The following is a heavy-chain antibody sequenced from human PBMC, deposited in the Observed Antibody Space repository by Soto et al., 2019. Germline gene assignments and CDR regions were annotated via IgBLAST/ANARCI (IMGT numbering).Heavy chain of an antibody. Sequence: ALVKVSCKASGGTFSSYSISWVRHAPGQGLEWMGGIIPIFGTANYAQKFQGRVTITADESTSTAYMELSSLRSEDTAVYYCARARSTVVTPFLSDYWGQGTLVTVSS. J-gene: IGHJ4*02. CDR2: IIPIFGTA. CDR3: ARARSTVVTPFLSDY. CDR1: GGTFSSYS. V-gene: IGHV1-69*13. D-gene: IGHD2-21*02.